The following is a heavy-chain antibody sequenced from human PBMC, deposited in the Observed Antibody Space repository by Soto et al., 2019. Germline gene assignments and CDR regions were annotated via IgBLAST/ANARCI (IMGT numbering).Heavy chain of an antibody. CDR1: GFTFSSYA. Sequence: PGGSLRLSCAASGFTFSSYAMSWVRQAPGKGLEWVSAISGSGGSTYYADSVKGRFTISRDNSKNTLYLQMNSLGAEDTAVYYCAKDQLRPKYYFDYWGQGTLVTVSS. D-gene: IGHD4-17*01. J-gene: IGHJ4*02. CDR3: AKDQLRPKYYFDY. CDR2: ISGSGGST. V-gene: IGHV3-23*01.